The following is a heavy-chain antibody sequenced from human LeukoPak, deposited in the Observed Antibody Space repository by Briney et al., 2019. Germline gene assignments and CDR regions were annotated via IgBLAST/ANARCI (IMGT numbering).Heavy chain of an antibody. Sequence: PSETLSLTCAVSGASISSGGYSWSWIRQPPGRGLEWLGYIYHSGITYYNPSLKSRVTISLDRSKTQFSLQLTSVTAADTAVYYCASTTVTRRFDYWGQGTLVTVSS. CDR2: IYHSGIT. D-gene: IGHD4-17*01. J-gene: IGHJ4*02. CDR3: ASTTVTRRFDY. V-gene: IGHV4-30-2*01. CDR1: GASISSGGYS.